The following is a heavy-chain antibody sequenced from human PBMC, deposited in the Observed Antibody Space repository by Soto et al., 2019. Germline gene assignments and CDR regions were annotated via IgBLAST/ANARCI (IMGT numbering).Heavy chain of an antibody. CDR3: ARGRLWATMVRGVIINYFDY. Sequence: SETLSLTCTVSGGSISSSSYYWGWIRQPPGKGLEWIGSIYYSGSTYYNPSLKSRVTISVDTSKNQFSLKLSSVTAADTAVYYCARGRLWATMVRGVIINYFDYWGQGTLVTVSS. CDR2: IYYSGST. CDR1: GGSISSSSYY. J-gene: IGHJ4*02. D-gene: IGHD3-10*01. V-gene: IGHV4-39*01.